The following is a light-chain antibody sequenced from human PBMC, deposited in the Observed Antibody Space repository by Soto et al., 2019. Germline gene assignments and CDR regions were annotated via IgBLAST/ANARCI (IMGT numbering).Light chain of an antibody. CDR3: QQYNSWPPIT. J-gene: IGKJ5*01. CDR1: ESVSRN. V-gene: IGKV3-15*01. Sequence: EVVRTQSPATLSVSPGERATLSCRASESVSRNLAWYQQKPGQAPRLLIYDASTRATGIPDRFSGGGSGTEFTLTLSSLQSEDFVVYYCQQYNSWPPITFGQGTRLEIK. CDR2: DAS.